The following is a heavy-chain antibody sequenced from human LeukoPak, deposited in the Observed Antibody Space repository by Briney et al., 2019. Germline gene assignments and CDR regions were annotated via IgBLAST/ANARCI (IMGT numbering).Heavy chain of an antibody. Sequence: ASVKVSCKASGYTFTGYYMHWVRQAPGQGLEWVGWINPNSGGTNFAQKFQGRVTMTRDTSISIAYMELSRLRSDDTAVYYCARPYSSGWTTGYWGQGTLVTVSS. CDR3: ARPYSSGWTTGY. CDR2: INPNSGGT. J-gene: IGHJ4*02. V-gene: IGHV1-2*02. CDR1: GYTFTGYY. D-gene: IGHD6-19*01.